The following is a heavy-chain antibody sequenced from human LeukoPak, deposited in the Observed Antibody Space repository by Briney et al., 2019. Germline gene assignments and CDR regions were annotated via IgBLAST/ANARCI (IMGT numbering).Heavy chain of an antibody. CDR1: GFTFSSYS. Sequence: GGSLRLSCAASGFTFSSYSMNWVRQAPGKGLEWVSSISSSSSYIYYADSVKGRFTISRDNAKNSLYLQMNSLRAEDTAVYYCARSGWFGELGFDYWGQGTLVTVSS. CDR3: ARSGWFGELGFDY. CDR2: ISSSSSYI. J-gene: IGHJ4*02. D-gene: IGHD3-10*01. V-gene: IGHV3-21*01.